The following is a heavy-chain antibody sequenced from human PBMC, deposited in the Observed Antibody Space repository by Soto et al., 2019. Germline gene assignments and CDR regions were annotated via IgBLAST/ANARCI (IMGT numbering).Heavy chain of an antibody. J-gene: IGHJ4*02. D-gene: IGHD3-10*01. Sequence: QVQLVESGGGVVQPGRSLRLSCAASGFTFSSYAMHWVRQAPGKGLEWVAVISYDGSNKYYADSVKGRFTISRDNSKNTLYLQMNSLRAEDTAVYYCARGGPLLGYGSGSYYPYYFDYWGQGTLVTVSS. V-gene: IGHV3-30-3*01. CDR1: GFTFSSYA. CDR2: ISYDGSNK. CDR3: ARGGPLLGYGSGSYYPYYFDY.